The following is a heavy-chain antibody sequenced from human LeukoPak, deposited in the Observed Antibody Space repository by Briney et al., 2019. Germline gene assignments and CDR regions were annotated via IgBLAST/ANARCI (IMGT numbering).Heavy chain of an antibody. Sequence: ASVKASCKASGDTFTSSTMNWVRQAPGQGLEWMGWINTNTGNPTYAQGFTGRFVFSLDTSVSTAYLQISSLKAEDTAVYYCARLSPGDYYYGMDVWGQGTTVTVSS. V-gene: IGHV7-4-1*02. J-gene: IGHJ6*02. CDR1: GDTFTSST. CDR3: ARLSPGDYYYGMDV. CDR2: INTNTGNP.